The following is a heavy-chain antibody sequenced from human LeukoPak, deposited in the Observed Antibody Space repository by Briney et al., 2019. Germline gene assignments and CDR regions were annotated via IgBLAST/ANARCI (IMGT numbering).Heavy chain of an antibody. V-gene: IGHV1-2*02. CDR2: INPNDGDT. D-gene: IGHD2-2*01. CDR1: GYTFTDYY. CDR3: ARANFLYCSSTTCLFDY. Sequence: ASVNVSCKVSGYTFTDYYVHCVRQARGQGFEWMGWINPNDGDTNYAQKFQGRVTKTRDTSISTAHMEVSRLRSDDTAVYYCARANFLYCSSTTCLFDYWGQGTLVTVSS. J-gene: IGHJ4*02.